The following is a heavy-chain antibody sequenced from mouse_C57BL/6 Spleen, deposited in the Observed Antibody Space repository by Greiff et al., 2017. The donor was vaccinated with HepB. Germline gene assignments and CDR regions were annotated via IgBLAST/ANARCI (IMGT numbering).Heavy chain of an antibody. CDR3: ESWGDGTGFAY. V-gene: IGHV1-50*01. Sequence: VQLQQPGAELVKPGASVKLSCKASGYTFTSYWMQWVKQRPGQGLEWIGEIDPSDSYTNYNQKFKGKATLTVDTSSSTAYMQLSSLTSEDSAVYCCESWGDGTGFAYWGQGTLVTVSA. D-gene: IGHD4-1*01. CDR1: GYTFTSYW. CDR2: IDPSDSYT. J-gene: IGHJ3*01.